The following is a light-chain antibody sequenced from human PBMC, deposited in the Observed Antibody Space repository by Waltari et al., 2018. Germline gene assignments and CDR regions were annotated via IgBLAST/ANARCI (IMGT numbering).Light chain of an antibody. CDR3: SSYTSSSTWV. J-gene: IGLJ3*02. Sequence: QSALTQPASVSGSPGQSITISCTGTSSDVGAYNYVSWYQQHPGKAPKLMIYDVSNRPSGVSKRFSGSKSGNTASLTISGLQAEDESDYYCSSYTSSSTWVFGGGTNLTVL. CDR2: DVS. CDR1: SSDVGAYNY. V-gene: IGLV2-14*03.